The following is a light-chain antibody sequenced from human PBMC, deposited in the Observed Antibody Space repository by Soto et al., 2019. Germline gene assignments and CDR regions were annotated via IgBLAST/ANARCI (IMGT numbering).Light chain of an antibody. Sequence: EIVMTHSPATLSVSPGERATLSCRASQSVSSNLAWYQQKPGQAPRLLIYGASTRATGIPARFSGSGSGTEFTLTISSLQSEDFAVYYCQQYNNWPLTFGQGTKVDI. V-gene: IGKV3-15*01. CDR1: QSVSSN. CDR2: GAS. J-gene: IGKJ1*01. CDR3: QQYNNWPLT.